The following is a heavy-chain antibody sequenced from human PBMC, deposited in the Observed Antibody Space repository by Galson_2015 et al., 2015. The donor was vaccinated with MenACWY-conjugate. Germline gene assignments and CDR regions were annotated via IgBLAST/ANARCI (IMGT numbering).Heavy chain of an antibody. CDR2: TYYRSKWIN. D-gene: IGHD6-13*01. V-gene: IGHV6-1*01. J-gene: IGHJ5*02. CDR3: ASGTAAAGFRA. CDR1: GDSVSSHSGA. Sequence: CAISGDSVSSHSGAWNWIRQSPSRGLEWLGRTYYRSKWINDYAVSVKGRITINPDTSKNQFSLQLNSVTPEDTAVYYCASGTAAAGFRAWGQG.